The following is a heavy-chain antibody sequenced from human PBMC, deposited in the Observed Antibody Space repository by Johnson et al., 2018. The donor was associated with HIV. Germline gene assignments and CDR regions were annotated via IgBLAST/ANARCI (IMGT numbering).Heavy chain of an antibody. Sequence: QVQLVESGGGLVQPGGSLRLSCAASRFTFSSYAMHWVRQAPGRGLEYVSAISSNGASTYYADSLKGRCTISRDNSKNTLYLQMNSLRAEDTAVYYCARECARFLEWFQTYGRAFDIWGQGTMVTVSS. CDR1: RFTFSSYA. CDR2: ISSNGAST. V-gene: IGHV3-64*04. CDR3: ARECARFLEWFQTYGRAFDI. J-gene: IGHJ3*02. D-gene: IGHD3-3*01.